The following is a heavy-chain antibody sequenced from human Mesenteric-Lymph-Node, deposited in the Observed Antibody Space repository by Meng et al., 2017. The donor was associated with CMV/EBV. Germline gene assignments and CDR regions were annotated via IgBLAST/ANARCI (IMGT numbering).Heavy chain of an antibody. V-gene: IGHV3-7*01. D-gene: IGHD5-24*01. Sequence: GESLKISCAASGFTFSSYWMSWVRQAPGKGLEWVANIKQDGSEKYYVDSVKGRFTISRDNAKNSLYLQMNSLRAEDTAVYYCARRMATIGRGAFDIWGQGTTVTVSS. CDR1: GFTFSSYW. CDR2: IKQDGSEK. CDR3: ARRMATIGRGAFDI. J-gene: IGHJ3*02.